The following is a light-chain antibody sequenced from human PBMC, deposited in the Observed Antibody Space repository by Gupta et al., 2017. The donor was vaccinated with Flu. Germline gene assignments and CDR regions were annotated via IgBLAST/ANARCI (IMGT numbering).Light chain of an antibody. Sequence: QSALTQPRSATGSPGPSVPLSCTRTSSDVGGYVYVAWYQQHPGKAPKIIIHDVRERSAGVRYRFSGSKAGNTASLTISGLQAEDEADYYCCSYAGTYVVLFGGGTKLTVL. CDR2: DVR. CDR3: CSYAGTYVVL. CDR1: SSDVGGYVY. V-gene: IGLV2-11*01. J-gene: IGLJ2*01.